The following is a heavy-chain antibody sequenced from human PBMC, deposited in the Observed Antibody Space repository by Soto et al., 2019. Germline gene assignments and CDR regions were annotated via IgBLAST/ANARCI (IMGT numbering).Heavy chain of an antibody. D-gene: IGHD6-13*01. CDR1: GFTFSNAW. CDR2: IKSKTDGGTT. V-gene: IGHV3-15*07. J-gene: IGHJ4*02. Sequence: GGSLRLSCAASGFTFSNAWMNWVRQAPGKGLEWVGRIKSKTDGGTTDYAAPVKGRFTISRDDSKNTLYLQMNSLKTEDTAVYYCTTDHEQQLVAHDYWGQGTLVTVSS. CDR3: TTDHEQQLVAHDY.